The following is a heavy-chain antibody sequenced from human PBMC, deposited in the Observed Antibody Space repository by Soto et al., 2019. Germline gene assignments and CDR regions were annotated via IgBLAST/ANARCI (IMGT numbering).Heavy chain of an antibody. J-gene: IGHJ1*01. CDR1: GGTFSSYT. V-gene: IGHV1-69*02. CDR2: IIPILGIA. D-gene: IGHD2-15*01. CDR3: ARRYCSGGSCYSEEYFQH. Sequence: QVQLVQSGAEVKKPGSSVKVSCKASGGTFSSYTISWVRQAPGQGLEWMGRIIPILGIANYAQKFQGRVTITADKSTSTAYMELSSLRSVDTAVYYCARRYCSGGSCYSEEYFQHWGQGTLVTVSS.